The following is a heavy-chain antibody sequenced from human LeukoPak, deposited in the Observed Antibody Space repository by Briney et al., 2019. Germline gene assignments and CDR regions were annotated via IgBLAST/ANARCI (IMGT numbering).Heavy chain of an antibody. D-gene: IGHD5-18*01. CDR1: GYTFTSYD. CDR3: AIGYSYDTAFDY. Sequence: GASVKVSCKASGYTFTSYDINWVRQAPGQGLGWMGWISAYTGNTNYAQKLQGRVTMTTDTSTSTAYMELRNLRSDDTAVYYCAIGYSYDTAFDYWGQGTLVTVSS. V-gene: IGHV1-18*01. CDR2: ISAYTGNT. J-gene: IGHJ4*02.